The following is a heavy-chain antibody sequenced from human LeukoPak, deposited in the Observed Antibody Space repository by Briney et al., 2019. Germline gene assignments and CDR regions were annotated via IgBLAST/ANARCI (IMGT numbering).Heavy chain of an antibody. J-gene: IGHJ4*02. V-gene: IGHV4-59*01. D-gene: IGHD3-22*01. Sequence: SETLSLTCTVSGGSISSYYWSWIRQPPGKGLEWIGYIYYSGSTNYNPSLKSRVTISVDTSKNQFSLKLSSVTAADTAVYYCGGTRDYFDSSWSFGYWGQGTLVTVSS. CDR1: GGSISSYY. CDR3: GGTRDYFDSSWSFGY. CDR2: IYYSGST.